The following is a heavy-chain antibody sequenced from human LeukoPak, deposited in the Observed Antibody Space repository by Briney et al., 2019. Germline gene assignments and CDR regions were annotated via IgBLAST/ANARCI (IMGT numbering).Heavy chain of an antibody. J-gene: IGHJ4*02. CDR2: IRSSDSNI. D-gene: IGHD3-10*01. Sequence: PGGSLRLSCLASGFTFSNNGMTWVRQAPGKGLEWVSYIRSSDSNIHYAESVRGRFTISRDNAKESLYLQMNSLRAEDTAVYYCARGGVSYGYFDYWGQGTLVTVSS. V-gene: IGHV3-48*01. CDR1: GFTFSNNG. CDR3: ARGGVSYGYFDY.